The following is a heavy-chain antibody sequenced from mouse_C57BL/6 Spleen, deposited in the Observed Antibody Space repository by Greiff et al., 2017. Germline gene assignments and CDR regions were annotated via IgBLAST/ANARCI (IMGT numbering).Heavy chain of an antibody. D-gene: IGHD2-4*01. CDR2: IYPGSGSA. J-gene: IGHJ4*01. CDR3: ARSGDYDVGEAMDD. Sequence: QVQLQQPGAELVTPGASVKMSCKASGYTFTSYWITWVKQRPGQGLEWIGDIYPGSGSANYNEKFKNKATLTVDTSSSTAYRQLSSLTSEDSAVYYCARSGDYDVGEAMDDWGQGTSVTVSS. V-gene: IGHV1-55*01. CDR1: GYTFTSYW.